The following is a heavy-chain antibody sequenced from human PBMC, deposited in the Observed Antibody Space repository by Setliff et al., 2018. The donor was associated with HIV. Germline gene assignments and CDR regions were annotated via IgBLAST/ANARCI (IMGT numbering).Heavy chain of an antibody. D-gene: IGHD3-10*01. J-gene: IGHJ4*02. V-gene: IGHV1-69*05. CDR1: GGTFSSYG. CDR2: IIPMFGTG. Sequence: GASVKVSCKTSGGTFSSYGISWVRQAPGQGLEWMGGIIPMFGTGFYAQKFQGRVTITTDESRSTAYMELSSLRSEDTAVYYCAREWGEIWFGELSINSPYSYFDYWGQGTLVTVSS. CDR3: AREWGEIWFGELSINSPYSYFDY.